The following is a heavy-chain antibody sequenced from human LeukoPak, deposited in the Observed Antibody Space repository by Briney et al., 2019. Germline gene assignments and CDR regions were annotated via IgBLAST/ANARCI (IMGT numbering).Heavy chain of an antibody. CDR1: GFTFSRYC. J-gene: IGHJ4*02. Sequence: GGSLRLSCAPSGFTFSRYCVNWVRQAPGKGLEWVSSISSSSSYIYYADSVKGRFIISRDNAKNSLYLQMNSLRAEDTAVYYCARVLPDSSGWNFDYWGQGTLVTVSS. CDR2: ISSSSSYI. D-gene: IGHD6-19*01. V-gene: IGHV3-21*01. CDR3: ARVLPDSSGWNFDY.